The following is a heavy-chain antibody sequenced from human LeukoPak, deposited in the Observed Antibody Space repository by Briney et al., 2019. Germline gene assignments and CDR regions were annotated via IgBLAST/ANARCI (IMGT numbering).Heavy chain of an antibody. CDR1: GGTFSSYA. V-gene: IGHV1-69*06. CDR2: IIPIFGTA. J-gene: IGHJ3*02. CDR3: ARGEPKTLWFGESAFDI. D-gene: IGHD3-10*01. Sequence: ASVKVSCKASGGTFSSYANSWVRQAPGQGLEWTGGIIPIFGTANYAQKFQGRVTITADKSTSTAYMELSSLRPEDTAVYYCARGEPKTLWFGESAFDIGGQGTMVTVSS.